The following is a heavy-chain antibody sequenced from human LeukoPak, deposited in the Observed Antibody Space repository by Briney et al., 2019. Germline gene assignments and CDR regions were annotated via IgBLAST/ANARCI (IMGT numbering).Heavy chain of an antibody. CDR2: INPNSGGT. J-gene: IGHJ4*02. V-gene: IGHV1-2*02. CDR1: GYTFTGYY. Sequence: ASVKVSCKASGYTFTGYYMHWVRQAPGQGLEWMGWINPNSGGTNYAQKFQGRVTMTRDTSISTAYMELSRLRSDDTAVYYCARDLALDSSSSEDYWGQGTLVTVSS. D-gene: IGHD6-13*01. CDR3: ARDLALDSSSSEDY.